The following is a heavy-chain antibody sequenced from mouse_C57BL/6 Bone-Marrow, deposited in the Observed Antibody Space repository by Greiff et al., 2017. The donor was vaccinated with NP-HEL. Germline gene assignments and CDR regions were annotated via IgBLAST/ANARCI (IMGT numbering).Heavy chain of an antibody. Sequence: QVQLQQPGAELVKPGASVKLSCKASGYTFTSYWMHWVKQRPGQGLEWIGMIHPNSGSTNYNEKFMSKATLTVDKSSSTAYMQLSSLTTEDSAVYDCARRGKKNGYEGTGAWFAYWGQGTLVTVSA. V-gene: IGHV1-64*01. CDR2: IHPNSGST. CDR1: GYTFTSYW. CDR3: ARRGKKNGYEGTGAWFAY. D-gene: IGHD2-2*01. J-gene: IGHJ3*01.